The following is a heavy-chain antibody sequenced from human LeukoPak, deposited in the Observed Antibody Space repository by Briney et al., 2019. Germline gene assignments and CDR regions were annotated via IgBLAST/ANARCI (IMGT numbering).Heavy chain of an antibody. D-gene: IGHD1-26*01. CDR2: INSDGSST. CDR3: ARDRYSGSYSDY. CDR1: GFTFTDYW. V-gene: IGHV3-74*01. Sequence: GGSLRLSCAASGFTFTDYWMSWVRQAPGKGLVWVSRINSDGSSTSYADSVKGRFTISRDNAKNTLYLQMNSLRAEDTAVYYCARDRYSGSYSDYWGQGTLVTVSS. J-gene: IGHJ4*02.